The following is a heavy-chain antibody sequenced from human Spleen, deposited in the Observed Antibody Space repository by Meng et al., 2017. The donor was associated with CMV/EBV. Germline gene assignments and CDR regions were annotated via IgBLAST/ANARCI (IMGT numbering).Heavy chain of an antibody. CDR3: ARDLHYWGYYDSSGYPIGYFDY. CDR2: ISSSSSTI. CDR1: GFTFSSYS. Sequence: GESLKISCAASGFTFSSYSMNWVRQAPGKGLEWVSYISSSSSTIYYADSVKGRFTISRDNAKNSLYLQMNSLRAEDTAVYYCARDLHYWGYYDSSGYPIGYFDYWGQGTLVTVSS. V-gene: IGHV3-48*04. D-gene: IGHD3-22*01. J-gene: IGHJ4*02.